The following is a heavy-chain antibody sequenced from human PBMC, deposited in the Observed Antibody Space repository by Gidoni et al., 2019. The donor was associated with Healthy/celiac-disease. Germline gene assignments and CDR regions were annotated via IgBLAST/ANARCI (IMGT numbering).Heavy chain of an antibody. CDR2: ISSSSSYI. CDR3: ARDTRITMVRGVDWFDP. Sequence: EVQLVESGGGLVKPGGSLSLSCAASGFTFSSYSMNWVRQAPGKGLEWGSSISSSSSYIYYADSVKGRFTISRDNAKNSLYLQMNSLRAEDTAVYYCARDTRITMVRGVDWFDPWGQGTLVTVSS. D-gene: IGHD3-10*01. J-gene: IGHJ5*02. V-gene: IGHV3-21*01. CDR1: GFTFSSYS.